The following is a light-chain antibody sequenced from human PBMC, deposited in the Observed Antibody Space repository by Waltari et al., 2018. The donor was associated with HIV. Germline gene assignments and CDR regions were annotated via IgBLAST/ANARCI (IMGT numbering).Light chain of an antibody. CDR3: ATWDDSLSWV. CDR2: SNN. CDR1: SSNIGSNT. V-gene: IGLV1-44*01. J-gene: IGLJ3*02. Sequence: QSVLTQPPSASGTPGRRVTISCSGSSSNIGSNTVNWYQQRPETAPKLLIYSNNQRPSGVPDRCSGSKAGTSASLAISGRQSEDEADYYCATWDDSLSWVFGGGTKLTVL.